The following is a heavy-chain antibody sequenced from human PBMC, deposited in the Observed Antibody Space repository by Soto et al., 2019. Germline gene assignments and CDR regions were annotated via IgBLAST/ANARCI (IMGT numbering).Heavy chain of an antibody. J-gene: IGHJ5*02. D-gene: IGHD3-10*01. Sequence: SETLSLTCTVSGGSISSSSYYWGWIRQPPGKGLEWIGSIYYSGSTYYNPSLKSRVTISVDTSKNQFSLKLSSVTAADTAVYYCARRWFGELSPGWFDPWGQGTLVTVSS. CDR1: GGSISSSSYY. CDR3: ARRWFGELSPGWFDP. CDR2: IYYSGST. V-gene: IGHV4-39*01.